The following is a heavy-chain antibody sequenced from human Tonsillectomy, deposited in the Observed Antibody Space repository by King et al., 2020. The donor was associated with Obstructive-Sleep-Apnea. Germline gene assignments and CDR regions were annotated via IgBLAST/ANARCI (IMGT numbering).Heavy chain of an antibody. CDR1: GGSISSGGYY. CDR2: IYYSGST. D-gene: IGHD3-10*01. V-gene: IGHV4-31*03. CDR3: AGLWFGELLRFDY. J-gene: IGHJ4*02. Sequence: QLQESGPGLVKPSQTLSLTCTVSGGSISSGGYYWSWIRQHPGKGLEWIGYIYYSGSTYYNPSLKSRVTISVDPSKNQFSLKLSSVTAADTAVYYCAGLWFGELLRFDYWGQGTLVTVSS.